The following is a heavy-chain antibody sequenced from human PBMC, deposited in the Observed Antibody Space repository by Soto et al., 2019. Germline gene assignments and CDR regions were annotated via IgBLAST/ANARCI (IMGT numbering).Heavy chain of an antibody. CDR2: ISATGGGT. CDR1: GFKFSNYA. V-gene: IGHV3-23*01. J-gene: IGHJ4*02. D-gene: IGHD3-16*01. CDR3: AKDRRAGGNSAFYFDF. Sequence: GGSLRLSCAASGFKFSNYAMSWVRQAPGKGLEWVSLISATGGGTYYADSVKGRFTISRDNSHNTLYLQVHSLTAEDTAVYYCAKDRRAGGNSAFYFDFWGQGAQVTAPQ.